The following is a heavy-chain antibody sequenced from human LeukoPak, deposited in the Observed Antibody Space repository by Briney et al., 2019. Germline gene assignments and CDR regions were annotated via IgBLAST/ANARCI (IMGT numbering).Heavy chain of an antibody. CDR3: ARHRTSHHPLTVFDY. Sequence: GESLKISCKGSGYSFTTYWISWVRQMPGKGLEWMGRIDPSDSYTNYSPSFQGHVTISADKSIRTAFLQWSSLKASDTAMYYCARHRTSHHPLTVFDYWGQGTLVTVSS. D-gene: IGHD4-17*01. J-gene: IGHJ4*02. CDR1: GYSFTTYW. V-gene: IGHV5-10-1*01. CDR2: IDPSDSYT.